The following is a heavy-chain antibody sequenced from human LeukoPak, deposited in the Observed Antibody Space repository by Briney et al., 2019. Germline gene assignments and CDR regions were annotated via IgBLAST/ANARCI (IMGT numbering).Heavy chain of an antibody. J-gene: IGHJ3*02. Sequence: GGSLRLSCAASGFTFSGYWMHWVRQAPGKGLVWVSRINSDGSSTSYADSVKGRFTISRDNAKNTLYLQMNSLRAEDTAVYYCARARPYYDILTGTRRDDAFDIWGQGTMVTVSS. V-gene: IGHV3-74*01. CDR2: INSDGSST. CDR1: GFTFSGYW. D-gene: IGHD3-9*01. CDR3: ARARPYYDILTGTRRDDAFDI.